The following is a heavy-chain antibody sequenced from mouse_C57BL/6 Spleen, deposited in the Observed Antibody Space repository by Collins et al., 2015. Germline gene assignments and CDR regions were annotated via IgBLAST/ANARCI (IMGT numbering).Heavy chain of an antibody. CDR3: ARWAGASYFDV. D-gene: IGHD3-1*01. CDR2: ISYSGST. J-gene: IGHJ1*01. V-gene: IGHV3-2*02. Sequence: DVQLQESGPGLVKPSQSLSLTCTVTGYSITSDYAWNWIQQFPGNKLEWMGYISYSGSTSYNPSLKSRISITRDTSKNQFFLQLNSVTTEDTATYYCARWAGASYFDVWGAGTTVTVSS. CDR1: GYSITSDYA.